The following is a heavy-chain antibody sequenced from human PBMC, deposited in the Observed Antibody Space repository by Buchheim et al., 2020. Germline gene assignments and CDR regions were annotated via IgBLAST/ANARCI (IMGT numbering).Heavy chain of an antibody. CDR1: GFTFSSYA. D-gene: IGHD3-10*01. J-gene: IGHJ4*02. CDR2: ISYDGSNK. Sequence: QVQLVESGGGVVQPGRSLRLSCAASGFTFSSYAMHWARQAPGKGLEWVAVISYDGSNKYYADSVKGRFTISRDNSKNTLYLQMNSLRAEDTAVYYCASGGSGSYVFDYWGQGTL. V-gene: IGHV3-30*04. CDR3: ASGGSGSYVFDY.